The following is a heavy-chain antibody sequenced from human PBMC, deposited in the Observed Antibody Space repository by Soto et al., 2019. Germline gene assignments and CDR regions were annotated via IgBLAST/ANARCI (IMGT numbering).Heavy chain of an antibody. V-gene: IGHV5-51*01. CDR2: IYPGDSDT. CDR3: ARAPGPGAFDI. CDR1: GYSFLSYR. Sequence: GDSPTISAKGSGYSFLSYRNFLVRQMPGKGLEWMGIIYPGDSDTRYSPSFQGQVTISADKSISTAYLQWSSLKASDTAMYYCARAPGPGAFDIWGQGTMVKVS. J-gene: IGHJ3*02.